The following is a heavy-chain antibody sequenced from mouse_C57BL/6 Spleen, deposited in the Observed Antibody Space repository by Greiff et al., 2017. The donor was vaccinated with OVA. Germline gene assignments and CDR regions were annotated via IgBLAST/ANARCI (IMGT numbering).Heavy chain of an antibody. Sequence: QVQLQQSGAELVRPGTSVKVSCKASGYAFTNYLIEWVKQRPGRGLEWIGVINHGSGGNHYNEKFKGKATLTADKSSSTAYMQLSSLTSEDSAVYCCARLSSNWDFDYWGQGTTLTVSS. CDR1: GYAFTNYL. V-gene: IGHV1-54*01. CDR3: ARLSSNWDFDY. D-gene: IGHD4-1*01. J-gene: IGHJ2*01. CDR2: INHGSGGN.